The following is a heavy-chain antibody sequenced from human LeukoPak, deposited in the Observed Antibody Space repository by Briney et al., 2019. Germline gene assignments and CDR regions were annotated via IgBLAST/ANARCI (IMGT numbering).Heavy chain of an antibody. V-gene: IGHV3-23*01. Sequence: GESLKISCAASEFTFSSYAISWVRQAPGKGLEWVSAISGSGGSTYYADSVKGRFTISRDNSKNTLYLQMNSLRAEDTAVYYCAKAMMVTLGAFDIWGQGTMVTVSS. CDR2: ISGSGGST. CDR1: EFTFSSYA. D-gene: IGHD4-23*01. J-gene: IGHJ3*02. CDR3: AKAMMVTLGAFDI.